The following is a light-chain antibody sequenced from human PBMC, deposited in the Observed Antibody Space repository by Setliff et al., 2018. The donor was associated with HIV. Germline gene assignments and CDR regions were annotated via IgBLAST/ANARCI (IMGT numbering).Light chain of an antibody. J-gene: IGLJ1*01. CDR3: SSYAITNTLP. CDR2: EVS. Sequence: QSVLTQPTSVSGSPGQSITISCTGTSSDVGGYNYVSWYQHRPGKAPKVVIYEVSNRPSGVSNRFSGSKSGNTASLTISGLQAEDEADYYCSSYAITNTLPFGTGTKVTV. V-gene: IGLV2-14*01. CDR1: SSDVGGYNY.